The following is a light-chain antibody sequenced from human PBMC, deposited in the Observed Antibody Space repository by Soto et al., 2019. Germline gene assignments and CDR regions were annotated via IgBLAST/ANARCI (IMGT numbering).Light chain of an antibody. V-gene: IGLV2-18*01. Sequence: QSVLTQPPSVSGSPGQSVTISCTGTSTDFVSYNRVSWNQQPPGTAPKLIIYEASNRPSGVPDRFSGSKSGNTASLTISGLQAADEADYYCSLYTSENTYVFGTGTTVTVL. CDR3: SLYTSENTYV. CDR2: EAS. J-gene: IGLJ1*01. CDR1: STDFVSYNR.